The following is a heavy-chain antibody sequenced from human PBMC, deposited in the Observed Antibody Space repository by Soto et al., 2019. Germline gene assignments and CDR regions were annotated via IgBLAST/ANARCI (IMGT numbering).Heavy chain of an antibody. V-gene: IGHV4-31*03. CDR1: GVSLTSGTYN. CDR2: IFYSGST. Sequence: QVQLQESGPGIVKPSQTLSLTCSVSGVSLTSGTYNWSWIRHHPGKGLEWIGYIFYSGSTDYNPSLNIRVNISVDTSKNQFSLKLSSVTAADTAVYYCASTEDFFDYWGQGTLVTVSS. CDR3: ASTEDFFDY. J-gene: IGHJ4*02.